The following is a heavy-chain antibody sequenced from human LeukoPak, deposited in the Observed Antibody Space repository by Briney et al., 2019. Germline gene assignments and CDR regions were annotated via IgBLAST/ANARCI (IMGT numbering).Heavy chain of an antibody. Sequence: GGSLRLSCAASGFTFSSYAMSWVRQAPGKGLEWVSAISGSGGSTYYADSVKGRFTISRDNSKNTLYLQMNSLRAEDTAVYYCAKDLRRDPSGQYYYYYYYMDVWGKGTTVTVSS. D-gene: IGHD6-19*01. J-gene: IGHJ6*03. V-gene: IGHV3-23*01. CDR3: AKDLRRDPSGQYYYYYYYMDV. CDR1: GFTFSSYA. CDR2: ISGSGGST.